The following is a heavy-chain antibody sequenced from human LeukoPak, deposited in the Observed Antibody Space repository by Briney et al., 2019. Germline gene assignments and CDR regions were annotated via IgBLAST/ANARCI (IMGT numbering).Heavy chain of an antibody. J-gene: IGHJ4*02. D-gene: IGHD3-10*01. CDR3: AGVFSGRRPFEL. CDR2: IYYRGTT. V-gene: IGHV4-59*03. Sequence: GSLRLSCAASGFTFDDYGMSWVRQAPGKGLEWIGFIYYRGTTNNNPSLKSRVTTSIDTSKKQFSLNLSSVTAADTAIYYCAGVFSGRRPFELWGQGILVTVSS. CDR1: GFTFDDYG.